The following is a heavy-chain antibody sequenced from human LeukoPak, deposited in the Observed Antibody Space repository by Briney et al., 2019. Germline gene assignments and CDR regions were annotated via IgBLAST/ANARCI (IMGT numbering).Heavy chain of an antibody. J-gene: IGHJ4*02. V-gene: IGHV4-30-2*01. Sequence: SETLSLTCAVSGGSISSGGYSWSWIRQPPGKGLEWIVYIYHSGSTYYNPSLKSRVTISVDRSKNQFSLKLSSVTAADTAVYYCARGADILTGYSGYWGQGTLVTVSS. CDR1: GGSISSGGYS. CDR2: IYHSGST. CDR3: ARGADILTGYSGY. D-gene: IGHD3-9*01.